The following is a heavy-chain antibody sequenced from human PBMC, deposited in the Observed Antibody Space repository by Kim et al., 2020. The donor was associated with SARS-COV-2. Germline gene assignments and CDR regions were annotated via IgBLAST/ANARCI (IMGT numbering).Heavy chain of an antibody. Sequence: GGSLRLSCAASGFMFSDYNMHWVRQAPGKGLEWVAIISEDGSIKHYADSVRGRFTISRDNSKTTLYLQMNSLRPEDTAVYFCATRPPCSGGMCFGLDTWGQGTLVTVSS. V-gene: IGHV3-30*03. CDR3: ATRPPCSGGMCFGLDT. D-gene: IGHD2-15*01. CDR2: ISEDGSIK. CDR1: GFMFSDYN. J-gene: IGHJ5*02.